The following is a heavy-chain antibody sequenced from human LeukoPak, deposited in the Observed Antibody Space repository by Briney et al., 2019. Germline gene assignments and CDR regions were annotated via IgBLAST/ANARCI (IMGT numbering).Heavy chain of an antibody. V-gene: IGHV4-39*01. CDR2: IYYSGST. D-gene: IGHD1-26*01. CDR3: ARPLGGSYYGDAFDI. Sequence: SETLSLTCTVSGGSISSSSYYWGWIRQPPGKGLEWIGSIYYSGSTYYNPSLKSRVTISVDTSKNQFSLKLSSVTAADTAVYYCARPLGGSYYGDAFDIWGQGTMVTVSS. J-gene: IGHJ3*02. CDR1: GGSISSSSYY.